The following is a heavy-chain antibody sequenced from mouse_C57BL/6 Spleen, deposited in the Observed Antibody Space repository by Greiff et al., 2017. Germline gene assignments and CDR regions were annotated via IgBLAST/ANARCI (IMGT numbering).Heavy chain of an antibody. CDR1: GFTFSDFY. CDR2: SRNKANDYTT. CDR3: ARDRDWYAMDY. D-gene: IGHD3-3*01. J-gene: IGHJ4*01. Sequence: EVMLVESGGGLVQSGRSLRLSCATSGFTFSDFYMEWVRQAPGKGLEWIAASRNKANDYTTEYSASVKGRFIVSRDTSQSILYLQMNALRAEDTAIYYCARDRDWYAMDYWGQGTSVTVSS. V-gene: IGHV7-1*01.